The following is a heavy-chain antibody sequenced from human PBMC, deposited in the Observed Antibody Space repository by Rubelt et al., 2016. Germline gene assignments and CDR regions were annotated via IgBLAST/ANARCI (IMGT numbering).Heavy chain of an antibody. Sequence: QLHLQESGPGLVKPSETLSLTCTVSGGSISSRYWSWIRQPPGKGLEWIGSIYYSGSTTYNPSLKSRVTISVDTSKNQFSLKLTAVTAADTAVYFCARDTGKYRTDYWGQGSLVTLSS. J-gene: IGHJ4*02. CDR2: IYYSGST. CDR1: GGSISSRY. V-gene: IGHV4-59*11. D-gene: IGHD2-2*01. CDR3: ARDTGKYRTDY.